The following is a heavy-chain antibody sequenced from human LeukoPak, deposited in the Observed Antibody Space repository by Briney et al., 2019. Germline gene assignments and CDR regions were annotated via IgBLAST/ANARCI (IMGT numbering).Heavy chain of an antibody. CDR2: INHSAST. D-gene: IGHD3-3*01. Sequence: SQTLSLTCAVYGGSFSSYYWRWIRQPPGKGLGWSGEINHSASTTNNPSIKGPVNQSVDPSKNQFSMKLSSLPAADTAMSFRARRPNPRLRFLEWLHLDHWVQGALVTVSS. V-gene: IGHV4-34*01. CDR1: GGSFSSYY. J-gene: IGHJ4*02. CDR3: ARRPNPRLRFLEWLHLDH.